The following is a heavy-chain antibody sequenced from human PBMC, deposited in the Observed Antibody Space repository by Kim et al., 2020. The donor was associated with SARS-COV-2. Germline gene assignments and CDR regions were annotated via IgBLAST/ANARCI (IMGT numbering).Heavy chain of an antibody. D-gene: IGHD1-26*01. CDR2: IWYDGSHQ. CDR3: ARGGSYPNHYYGVDV. Sequence: GGSLRLSCGASGFTFSSYGMHWVRQAPGKGLEWVAAIWYDGSHQYYADSVKGRVTISRDNSKNTLYLQMNSLRVEDTATYYCARGGSYPNHYYGVDVWGQATTVTVSS. J-gene: IGHJ6*02. V-gene: IGHV3-33*01. CDR1: GFTFSSYG.